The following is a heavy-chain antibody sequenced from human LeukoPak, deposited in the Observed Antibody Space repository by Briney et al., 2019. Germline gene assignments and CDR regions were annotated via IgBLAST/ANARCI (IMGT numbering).Heavy chain of an antibody. J-gene: IGHJ4*02. D-gene: IGHD3-9*01. CDR1: GGTFSSYA. Sequence: ASVKVSCKASGGTFSSYAISWVRQAPGQGLEWMGGIIPIFGTANYAQKFQGRVTITTDESTSTAYMELSSLRSEDTAVYYCASSRYFDWLAFDYWGQGTLVTVSS. CDR2: IIPIFGTA. V-gene: IGHV1-69*05. CDR3: ASSRYFDWLAFDY.